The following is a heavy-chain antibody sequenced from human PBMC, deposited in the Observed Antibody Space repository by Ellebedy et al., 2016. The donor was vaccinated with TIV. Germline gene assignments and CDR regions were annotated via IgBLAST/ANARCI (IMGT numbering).Heavy chain of an antibody. J-gene: IGHJ4*02. CDR1: GFTFSSYA. V-gene: IGHV3-23*01. D-gene: IGHD2-2*01. CDR2: ISGSGGST. CDR3: AKDLRGWSVVPAASFDY. Sequence: GGSLRLXCAASGFTFSSYAMSWVRQAPGKGLEWVSAISGSGGSTYYADSVKGRFTISRDNSKNTLYLQMNSLRAEDTALYYCAKDLRGWSVVPAASFDYWGQGTLVTVSS.